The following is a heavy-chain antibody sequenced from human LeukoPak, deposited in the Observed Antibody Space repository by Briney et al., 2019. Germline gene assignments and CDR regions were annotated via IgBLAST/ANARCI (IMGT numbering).Heavy chain of an antibody. CDR3: ARHVVSSGWVGYYFDY. CDR2: INHSGST. Sequence: SETLSLTCAVYGGSFSGYYWSWISQPPGKGLEWIGEINHSGSTNYNPSLKSRVTISVDTSKNQFSLKLSSVTAADTAVYYCARHVVSSGWVGYYFDYWGQGTLVTVSS. V-gene: IGHV4-34*01. J-gene: IGHJ4*02. D-gene: IGHD6-19*01. CDR1: GGSFSGYY.